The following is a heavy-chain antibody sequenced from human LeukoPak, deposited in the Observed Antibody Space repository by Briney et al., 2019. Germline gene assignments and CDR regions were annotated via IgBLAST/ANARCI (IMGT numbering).Heavy chain of an antibody. D-gene: IGHD2-2*01. CDR2: INHSGST. Sequence: SETLSLTCTVSGGSISSGDYYWSWIRQPPGKGLEWIGEINHSGSTNYNPSLKSRVTISVDTSKNQFSLKLSSVTAADTAVYYCASSSVVVPAADAFDIWGQGTMVTVSS. CDR1: GGSISSGDYY. CDR3: ASSSVVVPAADAFDI. V-gene: IGHV4-39*07. J-gene: IGHJ3*02.